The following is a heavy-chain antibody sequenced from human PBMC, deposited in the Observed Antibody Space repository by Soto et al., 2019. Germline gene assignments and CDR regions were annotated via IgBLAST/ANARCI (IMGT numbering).Heavy chain of an antibody. J-gene: IGHJ4*02. D-gene: IGHD2-15*01. CDR2: ISSSSSYT. V-gene: IGHV3-11*06. CDR3: AREYSPNESFDY. Sequence: QVQLVESGGGVVQPGRSLRLSCAASGFTFSDYYMSWIRQAPGKGLEWVSYISSSSSYTNYADSVKGRFTISRDNAKNSLYLQMNSLRAEDTAVYYCAREYSPNESFDYWGQGTLVTVSS. CDR1: GFTFSDYY.